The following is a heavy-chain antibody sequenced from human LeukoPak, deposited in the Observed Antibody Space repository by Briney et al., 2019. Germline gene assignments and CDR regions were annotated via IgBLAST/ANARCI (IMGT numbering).Heavy chain of an antibody. J-gene: IGHJ1*01. Sequence: GGSLRLSCAASGFTFSSYWMSWVRQAPGKGLEWVANIKQDGSEKYYVDSVKGRFTISRDNAKNSLYLQMNSLRAEDTAVYYCAKDHISSWSAEYFQHWGQGTLVTVSS. CDR1: GFTFSSYW. D-gene: IGHD6-13*01. CDR2: IKQDGSEK. CDR3: AKDHISSWSAEYFQH. V-gene: IGHV3-7*03.